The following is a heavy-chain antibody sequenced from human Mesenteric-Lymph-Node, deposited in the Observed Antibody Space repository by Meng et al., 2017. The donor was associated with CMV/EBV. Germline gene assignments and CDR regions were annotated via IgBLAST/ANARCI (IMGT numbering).Heavy chain of an antibody. CDR2: ISGSGGST. J-gene: IGHJ4*02. V-gene: IGHV3-23*01. CDR1: GFTFSHYY. Sequence: GESLKISCAASGFTFSHYYMTWVRQAPGKGLEWVSGISGSGGSTYYADSVKGRFTISRDNSKNTLYLQMNSLRAEDTAVYYCAKVRLVRGWGFDYWGQGTLVTVSS. CDR3: AKVRLVRGWGFDY. D-gene: IGHD1-26*01.